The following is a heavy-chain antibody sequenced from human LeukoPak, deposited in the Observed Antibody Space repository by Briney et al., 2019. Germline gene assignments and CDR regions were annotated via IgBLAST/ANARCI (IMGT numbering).Heavy chain of an antibody. J-gene: IGHJ4*02. V-gene: IGHV3-30*18. CDR2: VSNDGRIQ. CDR1: GFSCSSYG. CDR3: PKEGGPMAVTTERYSFDQ. D-gene: IGHD4-17*01. Sequence: AGTLSRSVAGSGFSCSSYGLDWLRQGQGMGLEGVAVVSNDGRIQYYADSVKRRFTIPRDNSKNTLSLQVHSLRAEDTAVYYCPKEGGPMAVTTERYSFDQWRQGTLVTVSS.